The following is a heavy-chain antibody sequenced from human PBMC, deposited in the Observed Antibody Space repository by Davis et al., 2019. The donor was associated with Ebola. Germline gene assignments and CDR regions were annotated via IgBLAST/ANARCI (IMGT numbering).Heavy chain of an antibody. Sequence: SETLSLTCTVSGGSVSSGTYYWNWIRQPPGQGLEWIGYVFYTGSTDYNPSLKSRITISVDTSKNQFSLKLTSVTAADTAVYYCARHRRAYSNIPTRFDPWGQGTLVTVSS. CDR3: ARHRRAYSNIPTRFDP. V-gene: IGHV4-61*01. CDR2: VFYTGST. J-gene: IGHJ5*02. D-gene: IGHD4-11*01. CDR1: GGSVSSGTYY.